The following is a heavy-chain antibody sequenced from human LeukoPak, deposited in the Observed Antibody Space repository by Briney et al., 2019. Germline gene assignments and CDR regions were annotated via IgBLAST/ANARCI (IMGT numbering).Heavy chain of an antibody. CDR2: ISGRGDIT. D-gene: IGHD2-21*01. CDR3: TKDLAFCGGDCYSGADN. J-gene: IGHJ4*02. Sequence: PGGSLRLSCAASGFTFSSYAMNWFRQAPGKGLEWVSAISGRGDITYYTDSVKGRFTISRDTSRSTHYLQMSSLRAEDTAVYYCTKDLAFCGGDCYSGADNWGQGALVTVSS. V-gene: IGHV3-23*01. CDR1: GFTFSSYA.